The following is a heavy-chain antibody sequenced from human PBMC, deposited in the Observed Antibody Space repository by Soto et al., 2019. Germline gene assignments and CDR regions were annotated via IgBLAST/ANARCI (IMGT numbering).Heavy chain of an antibody. CDR3: ARGSIYYDSSGYYRPLYYYYYGMDV. Sequence: GASVKVSCKASGYTFTSYGISWVRQAPGQGLEWMGGIIPIFGTANYAQKFQGRVTITADESTSTAYMELSSLRSEDTAVYYCARGSIYYDSSGYYRPLYYYYYGMDVWGQGTTVTVSS. CDR1: GYTFTSYG. V-gene: IGHV1-69*13. CDR2: IIPIFGTA. D-gene: IGHD3-22*01. J-gene: IGHJ6*02.